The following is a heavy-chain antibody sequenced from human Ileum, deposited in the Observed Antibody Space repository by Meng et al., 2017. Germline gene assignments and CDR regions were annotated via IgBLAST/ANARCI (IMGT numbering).Heavy chain of an antibody. V-gene: IGHV3-15*01. Sequence: GGSLRLSCVGSGFSFSDAWMNWVRQAPGKGLEWVGRVSSKSDGGTTDYAAPVKGRVTIPRDDSKNTFYLEMNSLKVEDTAIYYCRSLTYSRRFYIDYWGQGTLVTVSS. CDR3: RSLTYSRRFYIDY. D-gene: IGHD2-15*01. J-gene: IGHJ4*02. CDR1: GFSFSDAW. CDR2: VSSKSDGGTT.